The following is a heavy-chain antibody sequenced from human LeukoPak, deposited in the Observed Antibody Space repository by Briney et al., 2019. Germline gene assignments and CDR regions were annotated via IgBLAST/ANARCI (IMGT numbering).Heavy chain of an antibody. CDR1: GYTFSIYG. Sequence: ASVRVSCKASGYTFSIYGFSWVRQAPGQGLEWMGWISAYNGNTNYAQKFQGRVTMTTDTSTSTAHMELRSLRSDDTAVYYCARQGYSGHSQGAADYWGQGTLVTVAS. CDR2: ISAYNGNT. D-gene: IGHD4-23*01. CDR3: ARQGYSGHSQGAADY. J-gene: IGHJ4*02. V-gene: IGHV1-18*01.